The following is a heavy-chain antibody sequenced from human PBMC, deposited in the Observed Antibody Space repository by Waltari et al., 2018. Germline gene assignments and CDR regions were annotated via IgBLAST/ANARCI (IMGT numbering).Heavy chain of an antibody. CDR1: GSTFSSYW. D-gene: IGHD1-1*01. J-gene: IGHJ4*02. CDR3: VRDAGGLEDYFDY. V-gene: IGHV3-7*01. CDR2: INQDGTEK. Sequence: EVQLVESGGGLVQPGGSLSLSCAVSGSTFSSYWMSWVRQAPGKGLEWLANINQDGTEKYYVDSVKGRFTISRDNAKNSLNLQMNSLRGEDTAVYYCVRDAGGLEDYFDYWGQGTLVTVSS.